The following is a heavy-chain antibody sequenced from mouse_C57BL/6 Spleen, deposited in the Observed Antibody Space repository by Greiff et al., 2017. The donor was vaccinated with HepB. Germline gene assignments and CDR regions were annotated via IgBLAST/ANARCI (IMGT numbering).Heavy chain of an antibody. CDR3: ARQRYDYDNYYAMDY. V-gene: IGHV5-17*01. D-gene: IGHD2-4*01. CDR1: GFTFSDYG. J-gene: IGHJ4*01. CDR2: ISSGSSTI. Sequence: EVKLVESGGGLVKPGGSLKLSCAASGFTFSDYGMHWVRQAPEKGLEWVAYISSGSSTIYYADTVKGRFTISRDNAKNTLFLQMTSRRSEDTAMYYCARQRYDYDNYYAMDYWGQGTSVTVSS.